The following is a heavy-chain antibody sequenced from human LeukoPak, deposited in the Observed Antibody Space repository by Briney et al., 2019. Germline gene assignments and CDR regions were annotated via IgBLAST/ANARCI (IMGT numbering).Heavy chain of an antibody. CDR2: INTNTGNP. CDR1: GYTFTSCA. J-gene: IGHJ4*02. Sequence: ASVKVSCKASGYTFTSCAMNWVRQAPGQGLEWMGWINTNTGNPTYAQGFTGRFVFSLDTSVSTAYLQISSLKAEDTAVYYCAVTYSSGWSDYWGQGTLVTVSS. CDR3: AVTYSSGWSDY. D-gene: IGHD6-19*01. V-gene: IGHV7-4-1*02.